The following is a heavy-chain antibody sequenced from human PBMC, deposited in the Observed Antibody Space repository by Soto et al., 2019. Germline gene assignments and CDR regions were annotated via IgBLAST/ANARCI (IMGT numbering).Heavy chain of an antibody. D-gene: IGHD5-12*01. CDR1: GGSISTSNW. V-gene: IGHV4-4*02. Sequence: SETLSLTCAVSGGSISTSNWWSWVRQPPGKGLEWIGEVYRTGSTNYNPSLESRLTISVDKSKNQFSLKLSSVTAADTAVYYCARAYSGYDFDYWSQGTLVTVSS. CDR3: ARAYSGYDFDY. CDR2: VYRTGST. J-gene: IGHJ4*02.